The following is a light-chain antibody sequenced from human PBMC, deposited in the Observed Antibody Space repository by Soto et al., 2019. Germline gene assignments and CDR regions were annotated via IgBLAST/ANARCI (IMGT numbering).Light chain of an antibody. CDR3: MQALQTPWT. J-gene: IGKJ1*01. CDR1: QSLLHSNGYNY. Sequence: DIVMTQSPLSLPVTPGEPASISCTSSQSLLHSNGYNYLDWYLQKPGQSPQLLIYLGSNRASGVPDMFSGSGSGTDFTLKISRVEAEEVGVYYCMQALQTPWTFGQETKVEIK. V-gene: IGKV2-28*01. CDR2: LGS.